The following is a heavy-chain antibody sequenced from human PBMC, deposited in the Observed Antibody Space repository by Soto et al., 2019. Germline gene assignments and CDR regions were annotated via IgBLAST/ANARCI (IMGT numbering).Heavy chain of an antibody. V-gene: IGHV1-69*18. CDR2: IIPVFGTT. CDR1: GDTFSGYP. D-gene: IGHD3-10*01. CDR3: ARDGGFGELKY. Sequence: QVQLVQSGAELKKPGSSVKVSCKASGDTFSGYPINWVRQAPGEGLEWMGRIIPVFGTTNDAQRFEGRVTFTADESTNIADMDLRGLLSEDTAVYYRARDGGFGELKYWGPGTLVTVSS. J-gene: IGHJ4*02.